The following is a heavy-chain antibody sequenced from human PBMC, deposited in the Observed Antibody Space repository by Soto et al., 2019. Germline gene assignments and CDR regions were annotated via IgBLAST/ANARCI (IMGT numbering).Heavy chain of an antibody. Sequence: VKVSCKASGGTFSSYAISWVRQAPGQGLEWMGGIIPIFGTANYAQKFQGRVTITADESTSTAYMELSSLRSEDTAVYYCAKDPPFTIFVPGGVFDIWGQGKMVTVSS. D-gene: IGHD3-3*01. J-gene: IGHJ3*02. CDR1: GGTFSSYA. V-gene: IGHV1-69*13. CDR3: AKDPPFTIFVPGGVFDI. CDR2: IIPIFGTA.